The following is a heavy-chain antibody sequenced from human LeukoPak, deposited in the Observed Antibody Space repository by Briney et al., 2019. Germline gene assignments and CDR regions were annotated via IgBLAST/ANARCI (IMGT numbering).Heavy chain of an antibody. Sequence: MSSETLSLTCTVSGGSISSSSYYWGWIRQPPGKGLEWIGSIYYSGSTYYNPSLKSRVTISVDTSKNQFSLKLSSVTAADTAVYYCARASGYYYVGYAFDIWGQGTMVTVSS. J-gene: IGHJ3*02. CDR2: IYYSGST. CDR3: ARASGYYYVGYAFDI. D-gene: IGHD3-22*01. V-gene: IGHV4-39*07. CDR1: GGSISSSSYY.